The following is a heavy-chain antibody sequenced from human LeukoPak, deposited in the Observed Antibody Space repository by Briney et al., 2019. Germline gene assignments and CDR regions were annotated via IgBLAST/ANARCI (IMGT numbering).Heavy chain of an antibody. CDR2: ISGSGGST. Sequence: PGGSLRLSCAASGFTFSSYGMSWVRQAPGKGLEWVSAISGSGGSTYYADSVKGRFTISRDNSKNTLYLQMNSLRAEDTAVYYCAKGREWDHNGVHYYYYMDVWGKGTTVTISS. D-gene: IGHD1-26*01. CDR1: GFTFSSYG. J-gene: IGHJ6*03. V-gene: IGHV3-23*01. CDR3: AKGREWDHNGVHYYYYMDV.